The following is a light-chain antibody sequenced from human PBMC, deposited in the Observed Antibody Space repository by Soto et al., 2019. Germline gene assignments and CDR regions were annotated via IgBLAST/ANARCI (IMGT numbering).Light chain of an antibody. CDR3: QQYGSSGT. CDR1: QSVSSD. V-gene: IGKV3-20*01. CDR2: GAS. Sequence: EIVMTQSPATLSVSPGERATLPCRASQSVSSDLAWYQQKPGQAPRHLIYGASNRATGIPDRFSGSGSGTDFTLTISRLEPEDFAVYYCQQYGSSGTFGQGTKVDIK. J-gene: IGKJ1*01.